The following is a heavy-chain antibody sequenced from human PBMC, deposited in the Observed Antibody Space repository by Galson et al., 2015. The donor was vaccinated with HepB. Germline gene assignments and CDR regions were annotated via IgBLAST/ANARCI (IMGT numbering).Heavy chain of an antibody. D-gene: IGHD4-17*01. Sequence: SLRLSCAASGFTVSSNYMSWVRQAPGKGLEWVSVIYSGGSTYYADSVKGRFTISRDNSKNTLYLQMNSLRAEDTAVYYCARGRYGDYGPVDYWGQGTLVTVSS. CDR1: GFTVSSNY. CDR3: ARGRYGDYGPVDY. V-gene: IGHV3-66*01. J-gene: IGHJ4*02. CDR2: IYSGGST.